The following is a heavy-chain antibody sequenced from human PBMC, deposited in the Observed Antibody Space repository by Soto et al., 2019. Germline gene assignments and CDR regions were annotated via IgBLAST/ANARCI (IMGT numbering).Heavy chain of an antibody. Sequence: PSETLSLTCTVSGGSISSSSYYWGWIRQPPGKGLEWIGSIYYSGSTYYNPSLKSRVTISVDTSKNQFSLKLSSVTAADTAVYYCAGSIAARYFDPWGQGTLVTVSS. D-gene: IGHD6-6*01. J-gene: IGHJ4*02. CDR3: AGSIAARYFDP. CDR1: GGSISSSSYY. CDR2: IYYSGST. V-gene: IGHV4-39*01.